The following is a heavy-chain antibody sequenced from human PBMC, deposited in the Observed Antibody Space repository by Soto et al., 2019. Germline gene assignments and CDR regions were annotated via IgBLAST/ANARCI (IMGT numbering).Heavy chain of an antibody. CDR1: GFTFSSYG. CDR2: ISYDGSNK. CDR3: AKVSGLGAAMVAGAFDI. Sequence: QVQLVESGGGVVQPGRSLRLSCAASGFTFSSYGMHWVRQAPGKGLEWVAVISYDGSNKYYADSVKGRFTISRDNSKNTLYLQMNSLRAEVTAVYYCAKVSGLGAAMVAGAFDIWGQGTMVTVSS. V-gene: IGHV3-30*18. J-gene: IGHJ3*02. D-gene: IGHD5-18*01.